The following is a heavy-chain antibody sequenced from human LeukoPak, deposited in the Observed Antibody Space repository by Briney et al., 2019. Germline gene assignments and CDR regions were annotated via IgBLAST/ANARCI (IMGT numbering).Heavy chain of an antibody. CDR2: FTAYNGNT. D-gene: IGHD2-2*01. J-gene: IGHJ4*02. V-gene: IGHV1-18*04. Sequence: ASVKVSCKASGYTFTSYGISWVRQAPGQGLEWMGWFTAYNGNTNYAQKLQRRVTMTTYTSTNTAYMELRSLRSDDTDVYHCARDGDIVVVPAAMLLDYWGQRTLVTVPS. CDR1: GYTFTSYG. CDR3: ARDGDIVVVPAAMLLDY.